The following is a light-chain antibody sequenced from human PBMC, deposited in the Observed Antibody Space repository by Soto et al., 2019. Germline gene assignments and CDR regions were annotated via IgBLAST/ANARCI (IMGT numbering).Light chain of an antibody. V-gene: IGKV3-15*01. Sequence: TVLTHSPDTLSLSPWERATLSVRSSQSVSNNYLAWYHQKPGQAPRLLIYDASTRATGVPARYSGSGSGTEFNFNISSLQSEDFAVYYCQQYNKWPRTFGQGTKVE. CDR2: DAS. CDR1: QSVSNN. J-gene: IGKJ1*01. CDR3: QQYNKWPRT.